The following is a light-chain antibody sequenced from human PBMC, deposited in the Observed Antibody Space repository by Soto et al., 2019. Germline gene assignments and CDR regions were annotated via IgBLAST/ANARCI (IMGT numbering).Light chain of an antibody. J-gene: IGKJ1*01. Sequence: DIQMTQSPSSLSASVGDRVTITCRASQGISNYLAWYQQKPGKVPKLLIYAASTLQSGVPSRFSGSGSGTEFTLNISILQPEDVANYYCQKYNSAPRTFGQGTKVEIK. V-gene: IGKV1-27*01. CDR2: AAS. CDR1: QGISNY. CDR3: QKYNSAPRT.